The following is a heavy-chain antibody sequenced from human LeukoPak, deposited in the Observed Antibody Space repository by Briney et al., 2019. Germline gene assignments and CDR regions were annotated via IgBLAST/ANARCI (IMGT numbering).Heavy chain of an antibody. CDR3: ARDYGRPPQNSGAFDI. J-gene: IGHJ3*02. Sequence: SQTLSLTCAISGDSVSSNSAAWNWIRQSPSRGLEWLGRTYYRSKWYNDYAVSVKSRITINPDTSKNQFSLKLSSVTAADTAVYYCARDYGRPPQNSGAFDIWGQGTMVTVSS. D-gene: IGHD4-23*01. CDR2: TYYRSKWYN. V-gene: IGHV6-1*01. CDR1: GDSVSSNSAA.